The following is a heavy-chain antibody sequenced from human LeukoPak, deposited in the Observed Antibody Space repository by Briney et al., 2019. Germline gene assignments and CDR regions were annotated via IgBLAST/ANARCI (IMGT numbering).Heavy chain of an antibody. CDR2: INHSGST. CDR3: ARARRYDSSGSYHDY. Sequence: SETLSLTCAVYGGSFSGYYWSWIRQPPGKGLEWIGEINHSGSTNYNPSLKSRVTISVDTSKNQFSLKLSSVTAADTAVYYCARARRYDSSGSYHDYWGQGTLVTVSS. V-gene: IGHV4-34*01. CDR1: GGSFSGYY. D-gene: IGHD3-22*01. J-gene: IGHJ4*02.